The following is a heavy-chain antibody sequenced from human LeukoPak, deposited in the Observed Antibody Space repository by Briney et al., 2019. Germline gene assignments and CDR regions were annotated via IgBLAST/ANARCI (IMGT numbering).Heavy chain of an antibody. CDR2: TYHRSKWNN. Sequence: SQTLSLTCAISGDSVSNNNAAWHWIRQSPSRGLEWLGRTYHRSKWNNDYAVSVKSRITISPDTSKNQFSLHLNYVTPDDTATYYCARDLAGGWLFDYWGQGTLVTVSS. D-gene: IGHD6-19*01. CDR1: GDSVSNNNAA. J-gene: IGHJ4*02. CDR3: ARDLAGGWLFDY. V-gene: IGHV6-1*01.